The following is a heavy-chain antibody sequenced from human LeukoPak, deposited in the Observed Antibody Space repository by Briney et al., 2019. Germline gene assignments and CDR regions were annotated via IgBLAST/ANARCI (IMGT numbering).Heavy chain of an antibody. V-gene: IGHV3-30*02. J-gene: IGHJ4*02. CDR2: IRYDGGNK. Sequence: GGSLRLSCAASGFTFSSYGMHWVRQAPGKGLEWVAFIRYDGGNKYYADSVKGRFTISRDNSKNTLYLQMNSLRAEDTAVYYCANDQYSSSWLFDYWGQGTLVTVSS. D-gene: IGHD6-13*01. CDR3: ANDQYSSSWLFDY. CDR1: GFTFSSYG.